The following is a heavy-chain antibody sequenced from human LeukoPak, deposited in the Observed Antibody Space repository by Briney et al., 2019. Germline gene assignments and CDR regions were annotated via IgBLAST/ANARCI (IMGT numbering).Heavy chain of an antibody. J-gene: IGHJ4*02. V-gene: IGHV3-30*03. CDR2: ISNDGSRK. CDR1: GFTFSRHG. D-gene: IGHD3-22*01. CDR3: ARSVYDSGGYYRVLDY. Sequence: GRSLRLSCAPSGFTFSRHGMHWVRQAPGKGLEWVAIISNDGSRKYYAHSVEGRFTISRDNSKNTLYLQMDSLRAEDTAAYYCARSVYDSGGYYRVLDYWGQGTLVTVSS.